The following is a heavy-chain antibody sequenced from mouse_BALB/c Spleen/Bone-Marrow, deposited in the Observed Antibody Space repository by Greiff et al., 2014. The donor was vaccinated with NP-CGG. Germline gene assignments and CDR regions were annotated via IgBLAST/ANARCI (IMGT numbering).Heavy chain of an antibody. Sequence: VTLKECGGGLVQPGGSLRLSCATSGFTFTDYYMSWVRQPPGKALEWLGFIRNKANGYTTEYSASVKGRFTISRDNSQSILYLQMNTLRAEDSATYYCARDMGLLRFDYWGQGTTLTVSS. CDR2: IRNKANGYTT. CDR3: ARDMGLLRFDY. CDR1: GFTFTDYY. V-gene: IGHV7-3*02. D-gene: IGHD1-1*01. J-gene: IGHJ2*01.